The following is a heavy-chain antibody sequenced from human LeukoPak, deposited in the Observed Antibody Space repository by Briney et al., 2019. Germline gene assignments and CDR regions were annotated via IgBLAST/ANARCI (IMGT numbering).Heavy chain of an antibody. J-gene: IGHJ3*02. V-gene: IGHV4-4*02. CDR3: ARRTAGSTMIVVVNDAFDI. CDR2: IYHSAST. Sequence: SETLSLTCAVSGGSISSSNWWSWVRQHPGKGLEWIGEIYHSASTNYKPSLKSRVTRSVDKSKNQFSLKLSSVTAADTAVYYCARRTAGSTMIVVVNDAFDIWGQGTMVTVSS. CDR1: GGSISSSNW. D-gene: IGHD3-22*01.